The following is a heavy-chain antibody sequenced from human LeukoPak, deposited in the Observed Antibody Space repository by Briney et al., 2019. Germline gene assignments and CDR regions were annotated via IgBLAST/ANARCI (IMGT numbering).Heavy chain of an antibody. CDR1: GFTFSSYS. D-gene: IGHD2-2*02. V-gene: IGHV3-21*01. CDR2: ISSSSSYI. Sequence: GGSVRLSCAASGFTFSSYSMNWVRQAPGKGLEWVSSISSSSSYIYYADSVKGRFTISRDNAKNSLYLQMNSLRAEDTAVYYCARPYCSSTSCYRYFDLWGRGTLVTVSS. J-gene: IGHJ2*01. CDR3: ARPYCSSTSCYRYFDL.